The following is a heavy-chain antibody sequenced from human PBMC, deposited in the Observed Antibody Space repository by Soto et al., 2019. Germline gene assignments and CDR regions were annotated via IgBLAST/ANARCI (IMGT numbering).Heavy chain of an antibody. D-gene: IGHD4-4*01. Sequence: GASVKVSCKASGYTFTSYGISWVRQAPGQGLEWMGWISAYNGNTNYAQKLQGRVTMTTDTSTSTAYMELRSLRSDDTAVYYCARDMGDYTVTPIYYYYGMDVWGQGTTVTVSS. CDR2: ISAYNGNT. V-gene: IGHV1-18*01. CDR1: GYTFTSYG. J-gene: IGHJ6*02. CDR3: ARDMGDYTVTPIYYYYGMDV.